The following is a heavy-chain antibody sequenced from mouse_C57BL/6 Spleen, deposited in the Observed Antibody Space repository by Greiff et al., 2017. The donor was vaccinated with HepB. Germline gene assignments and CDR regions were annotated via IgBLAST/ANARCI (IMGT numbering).Heavy chain of an antibody. CDR1: GYTFTSYT. CDR2: INPSSGYT. CDR3: ARADYYAMDD. J-gene: IGHJ4*01. Sequence: QVQLQQSGAELARPGASVKMSCKASGYTFTSYTMHWVKQRPGQGLEWIGYINPSSGYTKYNQKFKDKATLTADKSSSTAYMQLSSLTSEDSAVYYCARADYYAMDDWGQGTSVTVSS. V-gene: IGHV1-4*01.